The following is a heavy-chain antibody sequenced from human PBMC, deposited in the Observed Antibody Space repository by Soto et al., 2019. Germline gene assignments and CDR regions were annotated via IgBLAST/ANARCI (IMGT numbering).Heavy chain of an antibody. CDR3: ARDLWGYCGTDCYPLDV. V-gene: IGHV4-61*01. Sequence: SETLSLTCTVSGASVSSDYYHWSWIRQPPGKGLEWIGYFSDRGNINYHPSLKSRLTISIDTSKNQLSLKLSSVTTADTAVYYCARDLWGYCGTDCYPLDVWGQGTTVTVSS. D-gene: IGHD2-21*02. J-gene: IGHJ6*02. CDR2: FSDRGNI. CDR1: GASVSSDYYH.